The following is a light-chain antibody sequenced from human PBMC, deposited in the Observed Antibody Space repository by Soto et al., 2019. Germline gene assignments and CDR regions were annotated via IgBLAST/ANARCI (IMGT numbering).Light chain of an antibody. V-gene: IGLV1-40*01. CDR1: SSNIGATYD. CDR2: GNS. Sequence: QSVLTQPPSVSGAPGQRVTISCTGSSSNIGATYDVQWYQQLPRTAPKLLIYGNSNRPSGVPAGFSCAKSGTSSSPAITGVQAADEADYYCRSSDSSISAHYVFGAGTKLTVL. J-gene: IGLJ1*01. CDR3: RSSDSSISAHYV.